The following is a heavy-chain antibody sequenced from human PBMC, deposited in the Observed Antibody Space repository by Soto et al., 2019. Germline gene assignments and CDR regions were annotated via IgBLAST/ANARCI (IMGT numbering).Heavy chain of an antibody. J-gene: IGHJ6*02. CDR2: IDPSDSYA. Sequence: PGESLKISCKGSGYSFTSYWISWVRQMPGKGLEWMGRIDPSDSYANYSPSFQGHVTISADKSISTAHLQWSSLKASDTAMYYCARTSGSSSRLYYYYYGMDVWGQGTTVTVSS. V-gene: IGHV5-10-1*01. CDR3: ARTSGSSSRLYYYYYGMDV. CDR1: GYSFTSYW. D-gene: IGHD6-6*01.